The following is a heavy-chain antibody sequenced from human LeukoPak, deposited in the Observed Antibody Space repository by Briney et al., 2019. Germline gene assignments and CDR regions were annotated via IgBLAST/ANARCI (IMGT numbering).Heavy chain of an antibody. CDR2: MNPNSGNT. D-gene: IGHD3-22*01. CDR3: ARYNAPYYYDSSGYYLGY. V-gene: IGHV1-8*01. Sequence: GASVKVSCKASGYTSTSYDINWVRQATGQGLEWMGWMNPNSGNTGYAQKFQGRVTMTRNTSISTAYMELSSLRSEDTAVYYCARYNAPYYYDSSGYYLGYWGQGTLVTVSS. CDR1: GYTSTSYD. J-gene: IGHJ4*02.